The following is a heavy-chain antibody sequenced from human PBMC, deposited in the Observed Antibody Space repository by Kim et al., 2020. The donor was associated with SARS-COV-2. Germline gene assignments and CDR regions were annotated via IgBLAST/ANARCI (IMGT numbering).Heavy chain of an antibody. V-gene: IGHV1-8*01. Sequence: ASVKVSCKASGYTFTSYDINWVRQATGQGLEWMGWMNPNSGNTGYAQKFQGRVTMTRNTSISTAYMELSSLRSEDTAVYYCARGESSTLDYYGMDVWGQGTTVTVSS. J-gene: IGHJ6*02. CDR3: ARGESSTLDYYGMDV. CDR1: GYTFTSYD. CDR2: MNPNSGNT. D-gene: IGHD6-6*01.